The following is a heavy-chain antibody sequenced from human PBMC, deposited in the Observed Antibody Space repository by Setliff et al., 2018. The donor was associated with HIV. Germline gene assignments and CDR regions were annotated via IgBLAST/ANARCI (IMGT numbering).Heavy chain of an antibody. Sequence: PSETLSLTCIVSGGSISSGTYYWGWIRQPPGKGLEYIGSAFYSDNTYYKPSLKNRVTISVDTSKNQFSLKLTSVTAADTAVYYCAREVGHRSGYYRGSFDYWVPETLLVTVSS. V-gene: IGHV4-39*07. J-gene: IGHJ4*03. CDR3: AREVGHRSGYYRGSFDY. CDR1: GGSISSGTYY. CDR2: AFYSDNT. D-gene: IGHD6-19*01.